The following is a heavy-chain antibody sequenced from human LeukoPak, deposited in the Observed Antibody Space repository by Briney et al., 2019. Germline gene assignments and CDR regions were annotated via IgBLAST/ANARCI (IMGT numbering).Heavy chain of an antibody. CDR3: ARGDSARNY. D-gene: IGHD6-13*01. CDR2: KSHDGTNK. J-gene: IGHJ4*02. CDR1: GYNFSNYG. V-gene: IGHV3-30*03. Sequence: GSLRLSCAASGYNFSNYGLHWVRQAPGKGLEWVAGKSHDGTNKNYADSVKGRFTISRDNSENTLYLQMNSLRPDNKAVYYCARGDSARNYWGQGTLVTVSS.